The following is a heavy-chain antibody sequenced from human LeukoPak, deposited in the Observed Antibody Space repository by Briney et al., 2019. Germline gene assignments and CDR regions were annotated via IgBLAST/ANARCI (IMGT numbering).Heavy chain of an antibody. V-gene: IGHV1-2*02. D-gene: IGHD3-10*01. CDR3: ARDLMSAYGSGTYYHINWFDP. CDR1: GYTFTGYY. Sequence: ASVKVSCKASGYTFTGYYMHWVRQAPGQGLEWMGWINPNSGGTNYAQKFQGRVTMTRDTSISTAYMELSRLRSDDTAVYYCARDLMSAYGSGTYYHINWFDPWGQGTLVTVSS. CDR2: INPNSGGT. J-gene: IGHJ5*02.